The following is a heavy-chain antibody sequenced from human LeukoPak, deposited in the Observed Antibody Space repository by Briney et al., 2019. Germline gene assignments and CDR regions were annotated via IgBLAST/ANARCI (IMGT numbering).Heavy chain of an antibody. CDR1: GYSFTSYW. Sequence: GESLKISCKGSGYSFTSYWIGWVRQMPGKGLEWMGIIYPGDSDTRYSPSFQGQVTISADKSISTAYLQWSSLKASDTAMYYCARHSYSYGSGTRAPFDYWGQGTLVTVSS. CDR2: IYPGDSDT. V-gene: IGHV5-51*01. J-gene: IGHJ4*02. D-gene: IGHD3-10*01. CDR3: ARHSYSYGSGTRAPFDY.